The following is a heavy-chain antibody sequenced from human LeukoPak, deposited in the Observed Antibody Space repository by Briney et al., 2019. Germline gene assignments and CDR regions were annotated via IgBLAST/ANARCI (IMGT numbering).Heavy chain of an antibody. Sequence: PSQTLSLTCTVSGGSINSGDYYWSWIRQPAGKGLEWIGRVYTSGNTLYNPSLKSQVAISIDRSKNHFSLKLTSVTAADTALYHCARGGTIFTFFDCWGQGIAVTASS. CDR1: GGSINSGDYY. CDR3: ARGGTIFTFFDC. J-gene: IGHJ4*02. V-gene: IGHV4-61*02. D-gene: IGHD2-21*01. CDR2: VYTSGNT.